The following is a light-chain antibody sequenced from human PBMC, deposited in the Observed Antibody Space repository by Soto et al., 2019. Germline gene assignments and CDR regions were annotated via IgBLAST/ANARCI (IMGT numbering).Light chain of an antibody. J-gene: IGKJ1*01. CDR3: QQYNSQGT. CDR2: DAS. V-gene: IGKV1-5*01. Sequence: GDRVTITCRASQSISSWLAWYQQKPGKAPKLLIYDASSLESGVPSRFSGSGSGTEFTLTISSLQPDDFATYYCQQYNSQGTFGQGTKVDI. CDR1: QSISSW.